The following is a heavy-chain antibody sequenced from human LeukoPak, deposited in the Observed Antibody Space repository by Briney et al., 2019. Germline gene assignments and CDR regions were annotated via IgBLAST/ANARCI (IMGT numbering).Heavy chain of an antibody. V-gene: IGHV3-30*18. CDR2: ISYDGSNK. CDR1: GFTFSSYG. D-gene: IGHD3-22*01. Sequence: PGRSLRLSCAASGFTFSSYGMHWVRQAPGKGLEWVAVISYDGSNKYYADSVKGRFTISRDNSKNTLYLQMNSLRAEDTAVYYCAKLTDYYDSSGYSGRNDYWGQGTLVTVSS. J-gene: IGHJ4*02. CDR3: AKLTDYYDSSGYSGRNDY.